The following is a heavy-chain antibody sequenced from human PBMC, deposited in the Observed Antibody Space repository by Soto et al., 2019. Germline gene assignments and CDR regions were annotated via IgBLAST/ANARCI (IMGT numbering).Heavy chain of an antibody. CDR2: ISGSGGNT. D-gene: IGHD3-22*01. Sequence: GGSLRLSCAASGFTFSNYAMSWVRQAPGKGLEWVSGISGSGGNTYYADSVKGRFTISRDNSRNTLFLQMNSLRAEDTAVYYCAKDWDYYAIRVYYYSFHYWGQGNLVTVSS. J-gene: IGHJ4*02. CDR3: AKDWDYYAIRVYYYSFHY. CDR1: GFTFSNYA. V-gene: IGHV3-23*01.